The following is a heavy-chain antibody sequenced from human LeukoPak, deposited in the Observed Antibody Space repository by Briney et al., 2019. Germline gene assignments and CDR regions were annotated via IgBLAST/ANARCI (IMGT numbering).Heavy chain of an antibody. Sequence: GGSLRLSCAASGFTFSDYGMHWVRQAPGKGLEWVAFIRYDGSNKYYADSVKGRFTISRDNSKNTLYLQMNSLRAEDTAVYYCAKTPRDVLLWFGDYWGQGTLVTVSS. CDR2: IRYDGSNK. CDR1: GFTFSDYG. J-gene: IGHJ4*02. D-gene: IGHD3-10*01. V-gene: IGHV3-30*02. CDR3: AKTPRDVLLWFGDY.